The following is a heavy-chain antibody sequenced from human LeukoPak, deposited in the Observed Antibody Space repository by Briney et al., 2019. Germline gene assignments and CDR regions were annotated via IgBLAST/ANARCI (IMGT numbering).Heavy chain of an antibody. CDR2: INHSGST. V-gene: IGHV4-34*01. CDR3: ARHYYDSSGYPASHFDY. CDR1: GGSFSGYY. J-gene: IGHJ4*02. Sequence: SETLSLTCAVYGGSFSGYYWSWIRQPPGKGLEWIGEINHSGSTNYNPSLKSRVTISVDTSKNQFSLKLSSVTAADTAVYYCARHYYDSSGYPASHFDYWGQGTLVTVSS. D-gene: IGHD3-22*01.